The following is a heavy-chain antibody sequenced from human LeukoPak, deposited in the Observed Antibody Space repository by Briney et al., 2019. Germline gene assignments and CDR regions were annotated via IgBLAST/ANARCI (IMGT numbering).Heavy chain of an antibody. J-gene: IGHJ4*02. Sequence: PGGSLRLSCTASGFTFVDHAMSWVRQAPGKGLEWVGFIRSKAYGGTAQYAASVKGRFTISRDDSKSIAYLQMSSLKTEDTAVYYCITVIRGYNANGDYWGQGTLVTVSS. V-gene: IGHV3-49*04. CDR3: ITVIRGYNANGDY. D-gene: IGHD5-24*01. CDR2: IRSKAYGGTA. CDR1: GFTFVDHA.